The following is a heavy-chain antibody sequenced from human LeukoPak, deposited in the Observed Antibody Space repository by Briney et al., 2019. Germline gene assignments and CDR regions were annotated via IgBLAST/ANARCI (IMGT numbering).Heavy chain of an antibody. Sequence: GASVKVSCKASGYTFTNYGISWVRQAPGQGLEWMGWISAYNGNTNYAQKLQGRVTMTTDTSTSTAYMELRSLRSDDTAVYYCARDLWSSGSYTLEYFQHWGQGTLVTVSS. J-gene: IGHJ1*01. D-gene: IGHD1-26*01. CDR3: ARDLWSSGSYTLEYFQH. CDR1: GYTFTNYG. CDR2: ISAYNGNT. V-gene: IGHV1-18*01.